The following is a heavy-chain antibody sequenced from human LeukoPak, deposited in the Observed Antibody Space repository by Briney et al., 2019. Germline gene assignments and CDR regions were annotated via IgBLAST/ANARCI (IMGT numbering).Heavy chain of an antibody. V-gene: IGHV4-59*08. CDR2: IYYSGST. CDR3: ARHTTVVPPHYFDY. Sequence: SETLSLTCTVSGGSISSYYWSWIRQPPGKGLEWIGYIYYSGSTNYTPSLKGRVTISLDTSKNQISLKLSSVTAADTAVYYCARHTTVVPPHYFDYWGQGTLVTVSS. CDR1: GGSISSYY. J-gene: IGHJ4*02. D-gene: IGHD4-23*01.